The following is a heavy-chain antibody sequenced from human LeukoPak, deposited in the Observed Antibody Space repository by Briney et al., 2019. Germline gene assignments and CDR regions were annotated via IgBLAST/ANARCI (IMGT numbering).Heavy chain of an antibody. CDR1: GFKFNSYW. CDR2: IDTHGNTA. Sequence: GGSLRLSCAVSGFKFNSYWMNWVRQVPGKGLVWVAHIDTHGNTANYADSVKGRFTISRDNAKSTLYLQMNSLRAEDTAIYYCVRDNAYTFDYWGHGTLVTVSS. V-gene: IGHV3-74*01. J-gene: IGHJ4*01. D-gene: IGHD5-24*01. CDR3: VRDNAYTFDY.